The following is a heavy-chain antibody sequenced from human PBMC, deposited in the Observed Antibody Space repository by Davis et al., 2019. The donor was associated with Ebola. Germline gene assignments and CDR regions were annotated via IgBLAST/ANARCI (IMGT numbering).Heavy chain of an antibody. CDR2: INHTGST. D-gene: IGHD3-16*01. J-gene: IGHJ4*02. CDR1: GGSIRSYY. Sequence: MPSETLSLTCTVSGGSIRSYYWSWIRQPPGKGLEWIGEINHTGSTSYNPSLKSRVTISVDTSKNQFSLKLTSVTAADTAVYYCASFTFGRGGYWGQGTLVNVSS. V-gene: IGHV4-34*01. CDR3: ASFTFGRGGY.